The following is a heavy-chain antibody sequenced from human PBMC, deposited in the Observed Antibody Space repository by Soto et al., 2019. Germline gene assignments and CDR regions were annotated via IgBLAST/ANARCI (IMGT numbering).Heavy chain of an antibody. Sequence: QVLLVESGGGVVQPGTSLRLSCAASGFTIGSYGMHWVRQAPGKGLEWVAGLWYDGEDKYYGDSVKGRLTISRDNSRNTLYLQMNSLRAEDTAVYYCVRAPYYGLYYFGAWGQGTLVTVSS. CDR1: GFTIGSYG. V-gene: IGHV3-33*01. D-gene: IGHD3-10*01. J-gene: IGHJ4*02. CDR2: LWYDGEDK. CDR3: VRAPYYGLYYFGA.